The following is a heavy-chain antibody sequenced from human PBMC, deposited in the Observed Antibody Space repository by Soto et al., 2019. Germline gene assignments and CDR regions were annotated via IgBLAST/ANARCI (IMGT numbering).Heavy chain of an antibody. J-gene: IGHJ5*02. D-gene: IGHD3-10*01. V-gene: IGHV1-46*01. CDR3: VRETGAFEA. CDR2: IKPNDGTT. Sequence: QVQLIQSGIEVKKPGASLHVSCKASGYTFSDYQMHWVRQATGQGLEWMGVIKPNDGTTFYAQRFXXRXTXXRDTSTRTVYMDLSRLIFEDTAIYYCVRETGAFEAWGQGTLVTVSS. CDR1: GYTFSDYQ.